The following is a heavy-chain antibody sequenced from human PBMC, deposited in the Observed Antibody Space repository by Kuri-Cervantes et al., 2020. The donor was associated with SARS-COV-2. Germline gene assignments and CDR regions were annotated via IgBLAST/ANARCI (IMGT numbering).Heavy chain of an antibody. CDR2: ISYDASNK. J-gene: IGHJ4*02. CDR3: ARGKQDFDY. Sequence: EGSLRLSCAASGFIFSDYFLHWVRPAPGKGLEWVAVISYDASNKYYADSVKGRFTISRDNSKNTLFLQMNSLRAEDTAVYYCARGKQDFDYWGQGTLVTVSS. V-gene: IGHV3-30-3*01. CDR1: GFIFSDYF.